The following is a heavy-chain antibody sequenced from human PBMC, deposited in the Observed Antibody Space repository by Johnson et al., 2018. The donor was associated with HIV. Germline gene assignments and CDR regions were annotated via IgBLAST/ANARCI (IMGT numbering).Heavy chain of an antibody. CDR3: AKASVIAARPKGVNAFDI. CDR2: ISWDGGST. V-gene: IGHV3-43*01. Sequence: VQLVESGGVVVQPGGSLRLSCAASGFTFDDYTMHWVRQAPGKGLEWVSLISWDGGSTYYADSVKGRFTISRDNSKNSLYLQMNSLRTEDTALYYCAKASVIAARPKGVNAFDIWGQGTMVTFSS. CDR1: GFTFDDYT. J-gene: IGHJ3*02. D-gene: IGHD6-6*01.